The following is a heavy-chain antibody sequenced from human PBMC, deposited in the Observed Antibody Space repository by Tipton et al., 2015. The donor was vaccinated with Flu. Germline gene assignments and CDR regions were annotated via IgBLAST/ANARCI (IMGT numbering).Heavy chain of an antibody. V-gene: IGHV4-34*01. CDR2: INHSGST. J-gene: IGHJ5*02. Sequence: TLSLTCAVYGGSLSGYYWSWIRQSPGKGLEWIGAINHSGSTNYNPSLKSRLTISLDMSKNQFSLNLYSVRAADAAVYFCARHTRIAIGGLNWFDPWGQGTLVTVSS. CDR1: GGSLSGYY. CDR3: ARHTRIAIGGLNWFDP. D-gene: IGHD2-15*01.